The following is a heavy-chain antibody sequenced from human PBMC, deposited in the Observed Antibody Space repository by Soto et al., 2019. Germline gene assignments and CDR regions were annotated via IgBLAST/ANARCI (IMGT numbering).Heavy chain of an antibody. Sequence: GGSLRLSCAASGFTFSDYYMSWIRQAPGKGLEWVSYISSSGSTIYYADSVKGRFTISRDNAKNSLYLQMNSLRAEDTAVYYCARDFRGYSSGWYGFGWFDPWGQGTLVTVSS. V-gene: IGHV3-11*01. CDR2: ISSSGSTI. D-gene: IGHD6-19*01. CDR3: ARDFRGYSSGWYGFGWFDP. J-gene: IGHJ5*02. CDR1: GFTFSDYY.